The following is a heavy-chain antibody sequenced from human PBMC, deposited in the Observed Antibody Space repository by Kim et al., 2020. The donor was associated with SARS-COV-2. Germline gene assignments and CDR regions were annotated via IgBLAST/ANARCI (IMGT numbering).Heavy chain of an antibody. CDR2: ISSSSSYI. V-gene: IGHV3-21*01. CDR3: ARAARYNWNDHYYYGMDV. D-gene: IGHD1-1*01. Sequence: GGSLRLSCAASGFTFSSYSMNWVRQAPGKGLEWVSSISSSSSYIYYADSVKGRFTISRDNAKNSLYLQMNSLRAEDTAVYYCARAARYNWNDHYYYGMDVWGQGTTVTVSS. J-gene: IGHJ6*02. CDR1: GFTFSSYS.